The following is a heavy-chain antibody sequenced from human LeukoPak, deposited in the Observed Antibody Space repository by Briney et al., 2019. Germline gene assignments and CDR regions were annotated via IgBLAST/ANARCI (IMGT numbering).Heavy chain of an antibody. CDR3: AKWLYSGKYWTGKDYFDY. CDR1: GFTVSSNY. CDR2: IYSGGST. Sequence: GGSLRLSCAASGFTVSSNYMNWVRKAPGKGLEWVSVIYSGGSTYYADSVKGRFIISRDNSKNTLYLQMNSLSVEDTAVYYCAKWLYSGKYWTGKDYFDYWGQGTMVTVSS. V-gene: IGHV3-66*01. D-gene: IGHD1-26*01. J-gene: IGHJ4*02.